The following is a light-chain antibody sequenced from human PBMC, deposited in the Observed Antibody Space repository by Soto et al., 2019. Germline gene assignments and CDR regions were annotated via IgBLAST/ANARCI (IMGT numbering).Light chain of an antibody. CDR2: EVT. V-gene: IGLV2-14*01. CDR3: SSYTSSSTYV. J-gene: IGLJ1*01. CDR1: VSDVGGYDY. Sequence: QSALTQPSSVCGSPGQSITISCTGTVSDVGGYDYVSWYQHHPGKAPKVMIYEVTNRPSGVSNRFSGYKSGNTASLTISGLLAEDEADYYCSSYTSSSTYVFGTGTKVTVL.